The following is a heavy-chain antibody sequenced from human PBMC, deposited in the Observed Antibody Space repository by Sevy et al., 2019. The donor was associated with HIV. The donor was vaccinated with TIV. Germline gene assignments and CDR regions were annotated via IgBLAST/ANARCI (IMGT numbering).Heavy chain of an antibody. CDR1: GDSVSSNSGA. V-gene: IGHV6-1*01. D-gene: IGHD1-7*01. CDR2: TYYKSKWYN. CDR3: ARAVAGTFIYWYFDL. J-gene: IGHJ2*01. Sequence: KQSQTLSLTCAISGDSVSSNSGAWNWIRQSPSRGLEWLGRTYYKSKWYNDYAASVKSRITINPDTSKNQFSLHLNSVTPEDTAVYYCARAVAGTFIYWYFDLWGRGTLVTVSS.